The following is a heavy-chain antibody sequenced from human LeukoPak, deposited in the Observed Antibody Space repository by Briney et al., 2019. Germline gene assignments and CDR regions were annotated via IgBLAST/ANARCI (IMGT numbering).Heavy chain of an antibody. CDR2: IDDSGTT. D-gene: IGHD2-8*01. CDR3: ARVSGYCSDGVCRFDY. J-gene: IGHJ4*02. V-gene: IGHV4-34*01. CDR1: GGSSIGYS. Sequence: PSETLSLTCAVCGGSSIGYSWSWVRQPPGKGLEWIGEIDDSGTTNYRPSLKSRVTISVDTSKNQLSLKVTSVTAADTAVYYCARVSGYCSDGVCRFDYWGQGTLVTVSS.